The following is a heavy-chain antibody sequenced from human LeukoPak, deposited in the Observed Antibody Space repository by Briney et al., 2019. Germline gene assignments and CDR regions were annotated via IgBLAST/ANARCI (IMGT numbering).Heavy chain of an antibody. Sequence: GGSLRLSCAASGFTFSSYAMSWVRQAPGKGLEWVSAISGSGGSTYHADSVKGRFIISRDNSESTLHLQMNSLRPEDTAMYFCARDRAAVAATPVYYFDYWGEGTQVTVSS. CDR1: GFTFSSYA. V-gene: IGHV3-23*01. J-gene: IGHJ4*02. CDR3: ARDRAAVAATPVYYFDY. CDR2: ISGSGGST. D-gene: IGHD6-19*01.